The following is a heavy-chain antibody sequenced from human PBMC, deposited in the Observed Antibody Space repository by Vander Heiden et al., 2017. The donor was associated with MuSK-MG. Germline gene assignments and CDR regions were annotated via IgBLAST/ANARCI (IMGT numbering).Heavy chain of an antibody. J-gene: IGHJ4*02. CDR3: ARTGYDYSNSFDY. Sequence: QVTLRESGPALVKPTQTLPLTCTFSGFSLSTSGKWVSWTRQPPRKALEWLALIDWDDDKYYNTSLKTRLTISKDTSKNQVVLTMTNMDPVDTATYYCARTGYDYSNSFDYWGQGTLVTVSS. D-gene: IGHD4-4*01. V-gene: IGHV2-70*01. CDR2: IDWDDDK. CDR1: GFSLSTSGKW.